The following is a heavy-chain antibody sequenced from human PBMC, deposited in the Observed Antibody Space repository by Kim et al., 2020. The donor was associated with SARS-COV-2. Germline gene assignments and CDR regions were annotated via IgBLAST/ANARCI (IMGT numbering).Heavy chain of an antibody. J-gene: IGHJ6*02. Sequence: GRFTISRDNSKNTLYLQMNSLRAEDTAVYYCAKESYYDILTGYYEPPYGMDVWGQGTTVTVSS. V-gene: IGHV3-23*01. D-gene: IGHD3-9*01. CDR3: AKESYYDILTGYYEPPYGMDV.